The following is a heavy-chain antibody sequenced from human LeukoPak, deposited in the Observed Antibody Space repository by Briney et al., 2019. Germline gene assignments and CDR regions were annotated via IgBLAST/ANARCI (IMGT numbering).Heavy chain of an antibody. Sequence: PSETLSLTCTVSGGSISSYYWSWIRQPPGKGLEWIGYIYYSGTTNYDPSLKSRVTISVDTSKNQFSLKLSSVTAADTAVYYCARGVYIAAAQYGYWGQGTLVTVSS. V-gene: IGHV4-59*01. CDR1: GGSISSYY. CDR3: ARGVYIAAAQYGY. CDR2: IYYSGTT. D-gene: IGHD6-13*01. J-gene: IGHJ4*02.